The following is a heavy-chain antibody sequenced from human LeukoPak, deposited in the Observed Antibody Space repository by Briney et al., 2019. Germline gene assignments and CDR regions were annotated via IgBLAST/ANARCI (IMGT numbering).Heavy chain of an antibody. D-gene: IGHD1-26*01. V-gene: IGHV3-30*19. CDR3: AKDLLPGAPDYFDY. CDR2: ISGGDGYIQ. CDR1: GFTFSSYG. J-gene: IGHJ4*02. Sequence: GGSLRLSCAASGFTFSSYGMHWVRQAPGKGLEWVAVISGGDGYIQLYSDSVKGRFTVSRDTSKTTLYLEMNSLRAEDTAVYYCAKDLLPGAPDYFDYWGQGTLVTVSS.